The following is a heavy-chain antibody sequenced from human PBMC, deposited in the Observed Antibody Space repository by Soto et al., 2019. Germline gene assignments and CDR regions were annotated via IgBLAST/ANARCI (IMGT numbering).Heavy chain of an antibody. J-gene: IGHJ6*02. CDR1: GFTFSSYS. D-gene: IGHD3-3*01. Sequence: EVQLVESGGGLVQPGGSLRLSCAASGFTFSSYSRNWVRQAPGKGLEWVSYISSSSSTIYYADSVKGRFTISRDNAKNSLYLQMNSLRDEDTAVYYCARDYDFWSGYCSPHYGMDVWGQGTTVTVSS. CDR2: ISSSSSTI. V-gene: IGHV3-48*02. CDR3: ARDYDFWSGYCSPHYGMDV.